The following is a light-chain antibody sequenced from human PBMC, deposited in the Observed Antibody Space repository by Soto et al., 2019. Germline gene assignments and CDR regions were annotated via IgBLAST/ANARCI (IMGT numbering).Light chain of an antibody. CDR2: QVS. J-gene: IGLJ3*02. V-gene: IGLV2-18*01. Sequence: QSALTQPPSVSGSPGQSVTISCTGTSIDVGNFDLVSWYQQPPGTAPKLLIYQVSNRPSGVPDRFSGSQSGNTASLTIPGLQAEDEADYYCSLKTSSVTWVFGGGTKVTVL. CDR3: SLKTSSVTWV. CDR1: SIDVGNFDL.